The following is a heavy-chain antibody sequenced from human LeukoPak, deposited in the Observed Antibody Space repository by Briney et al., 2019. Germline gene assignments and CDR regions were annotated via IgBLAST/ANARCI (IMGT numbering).Heavy chain of an antibody. Sequence: ASVKVSCKASRYTFTSYAMHWVRQAPGQRLEWMGWINAGNGNTKYSQKFQGRVTITRDTSASTAYMELSSLRSEDTAVYYCARDMITFGGVIVRVDYWGQGTLVTVSS. V-gene: IGHV1-3*01. D-gene: IGHD3-16*02. CDR3: ARDMITFGGVIVRVDY. CDR1: RYTFTSYA. J-gene: IGHJ4*02. CDR2: INAGNGNT.